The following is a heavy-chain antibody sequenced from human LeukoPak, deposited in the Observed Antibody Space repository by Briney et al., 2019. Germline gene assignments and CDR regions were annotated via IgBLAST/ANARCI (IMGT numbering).Heavy chain of an antibody. Sequence: PGGSLSLSCAASGFTFSSYSMNWVRQAPGKGLEWVSSISSSSSYIYYADSVKGRFTISRDNAKNSLYLQMNSLRAEDTAVYYCARDHEYYDILTGLEYGMDVWGQGTTVTVSS. D-gene: IGHD3-9*01. CDR3: ARDHEYYDILTGLEYGMDV. CDR2: ISSSSSYI. V-gene: IGHV3-21*01. J-gene: IGHJ6*02. CDR1: GFTFSSYS.